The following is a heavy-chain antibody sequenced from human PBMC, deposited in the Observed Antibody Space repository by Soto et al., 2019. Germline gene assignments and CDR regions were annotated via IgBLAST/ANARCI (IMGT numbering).Heavy chain of an antibody. CDR3: ARHLYPGDSSCYYGY. D-gene: IGHD6-19*01. Sequence: QLQLQESGPGLVKPSETLSLTCTVSDGSISRSTFYWGWIRQPPGKGLEWIGSVHYTGSTYYNPSLKSRVTISVDSSKNQLSLKVSSVTAADTAVYYCARHLYPGDSSCYYGYWGQGALVTVSS. CDR2: VHYTGST. CDR1: DGSISRSTFY. J-gene: IGHJ4*02. V-gene: IGHV4-39*01.